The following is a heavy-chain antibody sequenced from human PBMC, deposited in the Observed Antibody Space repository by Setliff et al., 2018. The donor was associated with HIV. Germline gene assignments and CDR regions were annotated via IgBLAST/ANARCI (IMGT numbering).Heavy chain of an antibody. CDR1: GFTFSSYE. D-gene: IGHD2-15*01. V-gene: IGHV3-48*03. J-gene: IGHJ6*03. CDR3: SRSQGIGNYYMDV. CDR2: ISSSGSTI. Sequence: PGGSLRLSCAASGFTFSSYEMNWVRQAPGKGLEWVSYISSSGSTIYYADSMKGRFTISRDNAKNSLYLQMNSLRAEDTAVYYCSRSQGIGNYYMDVWGTGTTVTVSS.